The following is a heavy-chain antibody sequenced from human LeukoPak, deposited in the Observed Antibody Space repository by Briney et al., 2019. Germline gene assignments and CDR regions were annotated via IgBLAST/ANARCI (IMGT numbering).Heavy chain of an antibody. CDR2: INPNSGGT. D-gene: IGHD6-13*01. J-gene: IGHJ6*03. CDR3: ARGSSQQLAYYYYYYMDV. CDR1: GYTFTGYY. Sequence: ASVKVSCKASGYTFTGYYTHWVRQAPGQGLEWMGWINPNSGGTNYAQKFQGRVTMTRDTSISTAYMELSRLRSDDTAVYYCARGSSQQLAYYYYYYMDVWGKGTTVTVSS. V-gene: IGHV1-2*02.